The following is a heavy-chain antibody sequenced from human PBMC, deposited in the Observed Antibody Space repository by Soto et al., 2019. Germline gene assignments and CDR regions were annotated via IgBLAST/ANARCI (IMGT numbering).Heavy chain of an antibody. CDR1: GFTFSSYS. CDR2: ISGNSSTI. Sequence: GGSLRLSCAASGFTFSSYSMNWVRQAPGKGLEWISYISGNSSTIYYAETVKGRFTISRDNAKSSLNLQMNSLGAEDTAVYYSASLHDGSGSWYYYYYYGIDVWGQGTTVTVSS. D-gene: IGHD3-10*01. V-gene: IGHV3-48*01. J-gene: IGHJ6*02. CDR3: ASLHDGSGSWYYYYYYGIDV.